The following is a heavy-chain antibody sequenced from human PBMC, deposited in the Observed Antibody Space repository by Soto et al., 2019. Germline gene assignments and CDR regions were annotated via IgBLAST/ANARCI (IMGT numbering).Heavy chain of an antibody. CDR1: GFTFSNAW. CDR3: TTDLVTAMDEDYFDY. J-gene: IGHJ4*02. V-gene: IGHV3-15*01. D-gene: IGHD5-18*01. CDR2: IKSKTDGGTT. Sequence: PGGSLRLSCAASGFTFSNAWMSWVRQAPGKGLEWVGRIKSKTDGGTTDYAAPVKGRFTISRDDSKNTLYLQMNSLKTEDTAVYYCTTDLVTAMDEDYFDYWGQGTLVTVSS.